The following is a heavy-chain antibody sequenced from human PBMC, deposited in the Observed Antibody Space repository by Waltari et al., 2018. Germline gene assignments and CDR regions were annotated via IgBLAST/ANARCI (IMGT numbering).Heavy chain of an antibody. V-gene: IGHV4-59*01. CDR1: DVSIGQYY. CDR3: VTGSVDSRSWYEFDY. CDR2: VYYNGYT. J-gene: IGHJ4*02. D-gene: IGHD6-13*01. Sequence: QVQLQESGPGLVKPSETLSLTCTVSDVSIGQYYWTWIRQSPGMGLEWIGYVYYNGYTIYNPPPKSRITISLDSSKSQFSLSLYSVTAADTAVYYCVTGSVDSRSWYEFDYWGQGTPVTV.